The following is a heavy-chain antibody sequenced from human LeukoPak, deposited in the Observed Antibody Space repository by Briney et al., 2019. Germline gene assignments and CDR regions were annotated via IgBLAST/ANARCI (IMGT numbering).Heavy chain of an antibody. V-gene: IGHV3-30*18. Sequence: PGGSLRLSCAASGFTFSSYGMHWVRQAPGKGLEWVAVISYDGSNKYYADSVKGRFTISRDNSKNTLYLQMNSLRAEDTAVYYCAKDSGYSSSWYPRGIEIFFDYWGQGTLVTVSS. J-gene: IGHJ4*02. D-gene: IGHD6-13*01. CDR1: GFTFSSYG. CDR2: ISYDGSNK. CDR3: AKDSGYSSSWYPRGIEIFFDY.